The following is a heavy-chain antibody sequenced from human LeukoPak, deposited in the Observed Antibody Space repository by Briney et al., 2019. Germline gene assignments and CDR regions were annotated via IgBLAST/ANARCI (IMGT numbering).Heavy chain of an antibody. CDR1: GFTFSSYT. J-gene: IGHJ4*02. CDR2: ISTTSATI. D-gene: IGHD1-14*01. Sequence: GGSLRLSCAASGFTFSSYTMNWVRQAPGKGQEWVSYISTTSATIYYADSVKGRFTISRDNAKNSLYLQMNSLRDEDTAVYYCARDLTLSYWGQGTLVTVSS. V-gene: IGHV3-48*02. CDR3: ARDLTLSY.